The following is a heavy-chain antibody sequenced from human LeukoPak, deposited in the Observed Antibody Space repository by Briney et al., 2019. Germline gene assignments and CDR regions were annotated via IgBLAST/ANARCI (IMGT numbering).Heavy chain of an antibody. Sequence: GGSLRLSCAASGFTFSSYAMSWVRQAPGRGLGWASVIGGSGGSTYYADSVKGRFTIPRDNSKNTLYLQMNSLRAEDTAVYYCAKEITMVRGVFDYWGQGTLVTVSS. J-gene: IGHJ4*02. CDR1: GFTFSSYA. CDR2: IGGSGGST. CDR3: AKEITMVRGVFDY. V-gene: IGHV3-23*01. D-gene: IGHD3-10*01.